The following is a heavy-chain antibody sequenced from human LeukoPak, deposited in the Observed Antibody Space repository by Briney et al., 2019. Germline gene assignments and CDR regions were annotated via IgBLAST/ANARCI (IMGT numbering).Heavy chain of an antibody. V-gene: IGHV1-46*01. Sequence: ASVKVSCKASGYRFSDYYIHWVRQAPGQGLEWMGIINPSGGSTSYAQKFQGRVTMTRDMSTSTVYMELSSLRSEDTAVYYCARDLVRDGYNYGLDYWGQGTLVTVSS. CDR2: INPSGGST. D-gene: IGHD5-24*01. J-gene: IGHJ4*02. CDR1: GYRFSDYY. CDR3: ARDLVRDGYNYGLDY.